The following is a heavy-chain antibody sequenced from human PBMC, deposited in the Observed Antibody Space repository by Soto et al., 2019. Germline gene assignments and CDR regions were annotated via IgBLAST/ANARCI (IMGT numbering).Heavy chain of an antibody. D-gene: IGHD3-9*01. CDR1: GGTFSSYA. J-gene: IGHJ4*02. V-gene: IGHV1-69*13. CDR3: ARDPGLTGGFDY. CDR2: IIPIFGTA. Sequence: ASVKVCCKESGGTFSSYASRWVRQAPGQGLEWMGGIIPIFGTANYAQKFQGRVTITADESTSTAYMELSSLRSEDTAVYYCARDPGLTGGFDYWGQGTLVTVS.